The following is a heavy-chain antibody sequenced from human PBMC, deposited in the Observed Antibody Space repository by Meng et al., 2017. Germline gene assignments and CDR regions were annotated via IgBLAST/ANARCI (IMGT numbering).Heavy chain of an antibody. J-gene: IGHJ4*02. CDR3: VRDEDISAAGKLFGDY. V-gene: IGHV1-2*06. CDR2: IDPNSGVT. CDR1: GYTFTAYY. D-gene: IGHD6-13*01. Sequence: QGQLVQSGAEVKKPGAPGKVSCTPSGYTFTAYYIHWVRQAPGQGLDWMGRIDPNSGVTEYAQKFQGRVTVTGDTSISTAYMELSRLRSDDTAIYYCVRDEDISAAGKLFGDYWGQGTLVTVSS.